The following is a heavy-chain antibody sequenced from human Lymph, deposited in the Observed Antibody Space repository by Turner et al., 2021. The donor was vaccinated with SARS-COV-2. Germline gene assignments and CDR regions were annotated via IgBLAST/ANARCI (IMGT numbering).Heavy chain of an antibody. CDR2: ISGSGGST. V-gene: IGHV3-23*01. D-gene: IGHD1-1*01. CDR3: AKDPNWYVLSAVDY. J-gene: IGHJ4*02. Sequence: EVQLLESGGGLVQPGGSLRPPCAASGFTFSSYAMSWVRQAPGKGLEWVSAISGSGGSTYYADSVKGRFTISRDNSKNTLYLQMNSLRAEDTAVYYCAKDPNWYVLSAVDYWGQGTLITVSS. CDR1: GFTFSSYA.